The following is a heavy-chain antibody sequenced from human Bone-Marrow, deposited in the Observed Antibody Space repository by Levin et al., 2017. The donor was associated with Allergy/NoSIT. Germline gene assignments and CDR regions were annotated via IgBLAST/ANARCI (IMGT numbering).Heavy chain of an antibody. CDR1: GNTLTELS. D-gene: IGHD5-18*01. CDR2: FDLEDGQT. CDR3: ATSAVPRGYTFGPFDY. J-gene: IGHJ4*02. Sequence: ASVKVSCKVPGNTLTELSMHWVRQAPGKGLEWLGGFDLEDGQTMYAQKLRGRLTMTEDTSTDTTYMELSSLTSGDTAVYYCATSAVPRGYTFGPFDYWGQGALVTVSS. V-gene: IGHV1-24*01.